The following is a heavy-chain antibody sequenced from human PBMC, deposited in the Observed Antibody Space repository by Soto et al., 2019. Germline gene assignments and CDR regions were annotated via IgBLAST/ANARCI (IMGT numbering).Heavy chain of an antibody. D-gene: IGHD2-15*01. CDR1: GYTFSTSG. CDR3: ARAGAAPYYYYGMDV. CDR2: ISTYNGDT. V-gene: IGHV1-18*01. J-gene: IGHJ6*02. Sequence: QVQLVQSGAEVRKPGASVKVSCKASGYTFSTSGMSWLRQAPGQGFEWMGWISTYNGDTNDAPKFQDRVTMTSDTSPSTVYMELRSLRSDDTAGYYCARAGAAPYYYYGMDVWGQGTRVTVSS.